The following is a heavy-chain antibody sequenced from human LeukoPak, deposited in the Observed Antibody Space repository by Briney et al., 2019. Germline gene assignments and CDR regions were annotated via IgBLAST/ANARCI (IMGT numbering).Heavy chain of an antibody. J-gene: IGHJ6*02. CDR1: GFTFSSYA. Sequence: GGSLRLSCAASGFTFSSYAMSWVRQAPGKGLEWVSAISGSGGSTYYADSVKGRFTISRDNSKNTLYLQMNSLRAEDTAVYYCAKVGGSGSYYNHDYYDMDVWGQGTTVTVSS. CDR3: AKVGGSGSYYNHDYYDMDV. CDR2: ISGSGGST. V-gene: IGHV3-23*01. D-gene: IGHD3-10*01.